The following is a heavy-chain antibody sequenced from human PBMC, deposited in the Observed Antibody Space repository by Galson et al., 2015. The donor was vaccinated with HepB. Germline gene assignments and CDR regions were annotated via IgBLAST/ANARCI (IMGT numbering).Heavy chain of an antibody. V-gene: IGHV3-7*01. CDR3: ARDSYRVFDY. CDR2: IKQDGSQR. Sequence: SLRLSCAASGFTFSRHWMTWVRQAPGKGLEWVANIKQDGSQRYYVDSVKGRFTISRDNAKNSLYLQMNSLRAEDTAVYYCARDSYRVFDYWGQGTLVTVSS. D-gene: IGHD2-2*01. J-gene: IGHJ4*02. CDR1: GFTFSRHW.